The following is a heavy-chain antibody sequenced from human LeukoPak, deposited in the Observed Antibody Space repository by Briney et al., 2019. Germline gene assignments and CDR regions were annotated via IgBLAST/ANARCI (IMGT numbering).Heavy chain of an antibody. CDR3: AKDHGASSGYSYGYTPYYFDY. CDR1: GFTFSSYG. D-gene: IGHD5-18*01. CDR2: ISYDGSNK. Sequence: GRSLRLSCAASGFTFSSYGMHWVRQAPGKGLEWVAVISYDGSNKYYADSVKGRFTISRDNSKNTLYLQTNSLRAEDTAVYYCAKDHGASSGYSYGYTPYYFDYWGQGTLVTVSS. V-gene: IGHV3-30*18. J-gene: IGHJ4*02.